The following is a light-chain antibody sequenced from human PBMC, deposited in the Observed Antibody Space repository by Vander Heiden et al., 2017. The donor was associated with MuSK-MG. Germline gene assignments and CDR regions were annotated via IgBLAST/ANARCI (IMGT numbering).Light chain of an antibody. CDR1: QSVSSY. CDR3: QQRSNWPGN. Sequence: EIVLTQSPATLSLSPGERATLSCRASQSVSSYLAWYQQKPGQAPRLLIYDASNRATGIPARFSGSGSGTDFTLTISSKEPEDVAVYYCQQRSNWPGNVGKGTKLEIK. J-gene: IGKJ2*01. CDR2: DAS. V-gene: IGKV3-11*01.